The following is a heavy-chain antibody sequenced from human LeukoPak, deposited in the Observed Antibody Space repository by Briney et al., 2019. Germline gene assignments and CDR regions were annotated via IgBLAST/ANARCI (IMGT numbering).Heavy chain of an antibody. Sequence: GGSLRLSCAASGFTVSSNYMSWVRQAPGKGLEWVSAISGSGGSTYYADSVKGRFTISRDNSKNTLYLQMSSLRAEDTAVYYCAKKSLRGQLSAPNDYWGQGTLVTVSS. CDR2: ISGSGGST. J-gene: IGHJ4*02. CDR3: AKKSLRGQLSAPNDY. D-gene: IGHD6-13*01. V-gene: IGHV3-23*01. CDR1: GFTVSSNY.